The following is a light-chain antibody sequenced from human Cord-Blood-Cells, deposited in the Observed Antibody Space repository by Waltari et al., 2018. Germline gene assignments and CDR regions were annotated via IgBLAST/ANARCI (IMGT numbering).Light chain of an antibody. CDR1: ISHVGGSNY. Sequence: QSALTQPRSVSGSHGQSVTLSCTGTISHVGGSNYVSWYQHHPGKAPKLMIYDVSKRPSGVPDRFSGSKSGNTASLTISGLQAEDEADYYCCSYAGSYNWVFGGGTKLTVL. V-gene: IGLV2-11*01. J-gene: IGLJ3*02. CDR3: CSYAGSYNWV. CDR2: DVS.